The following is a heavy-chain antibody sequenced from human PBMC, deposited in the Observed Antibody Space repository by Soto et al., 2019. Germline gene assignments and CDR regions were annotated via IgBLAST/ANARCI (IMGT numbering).Heavy chain of an antibody. CDR3: AREVVLGGTNYYYYGLGV. CDR1: GFTFNSYG. V-gene: IGHV3-23*04. J-gene: IGHJ6*02. D-gene: IGHD3-10*01. Sequence: VKLVESGGGVVLPGGSLRLSCEASGFTFNSYGMYWVRQAPGKGLEWVSAISGSGSKTYYAASVKGRFTISRDNSENTVYLQLNSVRVEDTAVYYCAREVVLGGTNYYYYGLGVWGRGTTVTVSS. CDR2: ISGSGSKT.